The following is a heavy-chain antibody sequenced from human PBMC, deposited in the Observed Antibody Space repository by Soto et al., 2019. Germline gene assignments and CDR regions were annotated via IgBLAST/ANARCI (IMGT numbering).Heavy chain of an antibody. D-gene: IGHD1-1*01. CDR1: GYTFTSYG. CDR2: ISAYNGNT. CDR3: ARGVEDGYNSNSGGGHDY. V-gene: IGHV1-18*01. J-gene: IGHJ4*02. Sequence: QVQLVQSGAEVKKPGASVKVSCKASGYTFTSYGISWVRQAPGQGLEWMGWISAYNGNTNYAQKLQGRVTMTTDTSTSTAYRELRRLRSDDTAVYYCARGVEDGYNSNSGGGHDYWGQGTLVTVSS.